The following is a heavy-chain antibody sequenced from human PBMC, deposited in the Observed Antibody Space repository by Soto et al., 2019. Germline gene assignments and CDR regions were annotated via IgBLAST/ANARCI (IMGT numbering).Heavy chain of an antibody. V-gene: IGHV1-2*02. CDR2: INPQTGGT. Sequence: ASVKVDCKASGYTFTGYCIHWVGEAPGQGLEWMGWINPQTGGTSYAQKFQGRVTLSRDTSINTAYLELSRLRFDDAAVYFCARERYQVISDGMDVWGQGTTVTASS. CDR1: GYTFTGYC. CDR3: ARERYQVISDGMDV. D-gene: IGHD2-2*01. J-gene: IGHJ6*02.